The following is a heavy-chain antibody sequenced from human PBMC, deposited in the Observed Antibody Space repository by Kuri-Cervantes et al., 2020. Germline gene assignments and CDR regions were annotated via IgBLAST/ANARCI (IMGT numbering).Heavy chain of an antibody. J-gene: IGHJ6*03. Sequence: SVKVSCKASGFTFTSSAVQWVRQARGQRLEWIGWIVVGSGNTNYAQKFQERVTITRDMSTSTAYMELSSLRSEDTAVYYCAGGTCSGGSCRNLGYYYYYYMDVWGKGTTVTVSS. V-gene: IGHV1-58*01. CDR1: GFTFTSSA. D-gene: IGHD2-15*01. CDR2: IVVGSGNT. CDR3: AGGTCSGGSCRNLGYYYYYYMDV.